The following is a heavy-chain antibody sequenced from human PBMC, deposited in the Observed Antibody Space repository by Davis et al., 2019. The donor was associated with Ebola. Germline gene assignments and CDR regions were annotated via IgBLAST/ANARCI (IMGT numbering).Heavy chain of an antibody. Sequence: SETLSLTCTVSGDFISTYYWSWLRQPPGRGLEWIGYVYDIRSTNYNPSLKSRVTISVDKSKNQFSLKLSSVTAADTAVYYCASRAYYYDSSGYYWGFDYWGQGTLVTVSS. CDR2: VYDIRST. V-gene: IGHV4-59*12. CDR1: GDFISTYY. J-gene: IGHJ4*02. CDR3: ASRAYYYDSSGYYWGFDY. D-gene: IGHD3-22*01.